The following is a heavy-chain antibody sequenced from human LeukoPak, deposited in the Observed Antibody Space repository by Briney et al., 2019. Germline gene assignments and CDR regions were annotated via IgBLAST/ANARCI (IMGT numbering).Heavy chain of an antibody. CDR2: IGSSGGGT. CDR1: GLTFNNYA. J-gene: IGHJ3*02. CDR3: AKIHQNRVVVGAKGAFDI. Sequence: QPGGSLRLSCEASGLTFNNYAMHWVRQSSGKGLEWVSGIGSSGGGTYYADSVKGRFTISRDTSKDTVYLQMDSLRAEDTAIYYCAKIHQNRVVVGAKGAFDIWGQGTVVTVSS. D-gene: IGHD2-15*01. V-gene: IGHV3-23*01.